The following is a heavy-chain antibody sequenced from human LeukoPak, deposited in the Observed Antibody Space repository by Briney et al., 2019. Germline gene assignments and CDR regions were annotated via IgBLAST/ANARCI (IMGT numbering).Heavy chain of an antibody. Sequence: GGSLRLSCAASGFTFSSDAMHWVRQAPGKGLEWVAVISYDGSNKYYADSVKGRFTISRGNSKNTLYLQMNSLRAEDTAVYYCARDQRNCSGGSCYPRRNWFDPWGQGTLVTVSS. CDR2: ISYDGSNK. V-gene: IGHV3-30-3*01. J-gene: IGHJ5*02. CDR1: GFTFSSDA. D-gene: IGHD2-15*01. CDR3: ARDQRNCSGGSCYPRRNWFDP.